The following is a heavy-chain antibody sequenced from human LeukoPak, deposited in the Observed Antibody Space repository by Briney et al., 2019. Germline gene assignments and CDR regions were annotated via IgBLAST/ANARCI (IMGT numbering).Heavy chain of an antibody. J-gene: IGHJ4*02. Sequence: GGSLRLSCAASGFTFSSYSMNWVRQAPGKGLEWVSSISSSSSYIYYADSVKGRFTISRDNAKNSLYLQMNSLRAEDTAVYYCARGRISYGRQYYFDYWGQGTLVTVSS. D-gene: IGHD4-17*01. CDR3: ARGRISYGRQYYFDY. CDR2: ISSSSSYI. CDR1: GFTFSSYS. V-gene: IGHV3-21*01.